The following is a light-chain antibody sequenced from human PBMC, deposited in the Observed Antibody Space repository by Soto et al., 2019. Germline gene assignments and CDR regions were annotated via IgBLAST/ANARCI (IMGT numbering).Light chain of an antibody. CDR1: NCNIGLNT. CDR2: GGN. CDR3: AAWDGSLNGPV. Sequence: QSVLTQPPSASGTPGQRVTISCSGSNCNIGLNTVNWYRQLPGTAPKLLIYGGNQRPSGVPYRFSGSKSGTSASLAISALQSEDEADYYCAAWDGSLNGPVFGGGTKLTVL. J-gene: IGLJ3*02. V-gene: IGLV1-44*01.